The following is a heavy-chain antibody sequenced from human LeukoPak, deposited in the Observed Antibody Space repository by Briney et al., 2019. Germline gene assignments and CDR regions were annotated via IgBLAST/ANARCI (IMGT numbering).Heavy chain of an antibody. CDR1: GGTFSSYA. Sequence: GASVKVSCKASGGTFSSYAISWVRQAPGQGLEWMGWINPNSGGTNYAQKFQGRVTMTRDTSISIAYMELSRLRSDDTAVYYCARKEQHQRGTHFDYWGPGALVTVSS. J-gene: IGHJ4*02. CDR2: INPNSGGT. CDR3: ARKEQHQRGTHFDY. D-gene: IGHD1-14*01. V-gene: IGHV1-2*02.